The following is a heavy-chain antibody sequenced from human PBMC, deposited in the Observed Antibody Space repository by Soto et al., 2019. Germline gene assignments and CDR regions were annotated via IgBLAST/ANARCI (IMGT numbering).Heavy chain of an antibody. D-gene: IGHD6-6*01. CDR1: GYTFTSYG. CDR2: ISAYNGNT. V-gene: IGHV1-18*01. CDR3: ARSSSSSLEGDFDY. J-gene: IGHJ4*02. Sequence: ASVKVSCKASGYTFTSYGISWVRQAPGQGLEWMGWISAYNGNTNYAQKLQGRVTMTTDTSTSTAYMELRSLRSDDTAVYYCARSSSSSLEGDFDYWGQGTLVTAPQ.